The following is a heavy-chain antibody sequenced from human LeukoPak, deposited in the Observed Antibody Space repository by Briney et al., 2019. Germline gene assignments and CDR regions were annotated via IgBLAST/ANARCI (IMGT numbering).Heavy chain of an antibody. CDR1: GGSISSSSYY. V-gene: IGHV4-39*01. J-gene: IGHJ4*02. Sequence: SETLSLTCTVSGGSISSSSYYWGWIRQPPGKGLEWIGSIYYSGSTYYNPSLKSRVTISVDTSKNQFPLKLSSVTAADTAVYYCAIYGDYGPDYWGQGTLVTVSS. CDR3: AIYGDYGPDY. CDR2: IYYSGST. D-gene: IGHD4-17*01.